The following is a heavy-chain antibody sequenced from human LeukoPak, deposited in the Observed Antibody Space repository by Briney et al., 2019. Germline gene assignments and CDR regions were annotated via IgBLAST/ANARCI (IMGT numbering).Heavy chain of an antibody. V-gene: IGHV3-23*01. J-gene: IGHJ4*02. Sequence: GGTLRLSCAASGFTFSSYGMSWVRQAPGKGLEWVSAISGSGGSTYYADSVKGRFTISRDNSKNTLYLQMNSLKTEDTAVYYCTTDLGAVAGTTPNFDYWGQGTLVTVSS. CDR2: ISGSGGST. CDR3: TTDLGAVAGTTPNFDY. CDR1: GFTFSSYG. D-gene: IGHD6-19*01.